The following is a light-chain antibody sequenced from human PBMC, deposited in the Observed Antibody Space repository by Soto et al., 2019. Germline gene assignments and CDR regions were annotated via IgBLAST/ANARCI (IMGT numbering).Light chain of an antibody. Sequence: DIQMTQSPSTLSASVGDRVTITCRASQSISSWLAWYQQKPGKAPNLLIYKASSLESGVPSRFSGSGSGTEFTLTISSLQPEDFATYYCQQYNGYAATFGQGTKVEIK. CDR3: QQYNGYAAT. J-gene: IGKJ1*01. CDR2: KAS. CDR1: QSISSW. V-gene: IGKV1-5*03.